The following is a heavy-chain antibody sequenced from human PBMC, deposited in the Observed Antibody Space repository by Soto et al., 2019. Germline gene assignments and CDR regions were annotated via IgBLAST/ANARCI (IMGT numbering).Heavy chain of an antibody. Sequence: PSETLSLTCTVSGGSISSYYWSWIRQPPGKGLEWIGYIYYSGSTNYNPPLKSRVTISVDTSKNQFSLKLSSVTAADTAVYYCARVPYQRSREYYDILTGYGMDVWGQGTTVTVSS. V-gene: IGHV4-59*01. J-gene: IGHJ6*02. CDR1: GGSISSYY. CDR2: IYYSGST. D-gene: IGHD3-9*01. CDR3: ARVPYQRSREYYDILTGYGMDV.